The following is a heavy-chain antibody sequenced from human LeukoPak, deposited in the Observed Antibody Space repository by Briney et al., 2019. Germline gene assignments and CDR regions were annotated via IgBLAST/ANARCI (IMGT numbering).Heavy chain of an antibody. Sequence: SGGSLRLSCAASGFTFSSYGMHWVRQAPGKGLEWVAFIRYDGSNKYYADSVKGRFTISRDNSKNTLYLQMNSLRAEDTAVYYCAKDKGDLGSYYYYYMDVWGKGTTVTISS. D-gene: IGHD3-16*01. V-gene: IGHV3-30*02. CDR2: IRYDGSNK. CDR1: GFTFSSYG. CDR3: AKDKGDLGSYYYYYMDV. J-gene: IGHJ6*03.